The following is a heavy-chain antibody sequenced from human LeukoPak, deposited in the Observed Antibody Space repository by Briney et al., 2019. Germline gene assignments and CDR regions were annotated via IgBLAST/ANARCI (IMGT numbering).Heavy chain of an antibody. D-gene: IGHD2-21*02. V-gene: IGHV3-66*01. CDR3: AGSLAYCGGDCQLGDY. CDR1: GFTVGSNY. Sequence: GGSLRLSCAASGFTVGSNYMTWVRQAPGKGLEWVSVIYSDGNTYYADSVKGRFTISRDTSKNTLHLQMNSLRAEDAAVYYCAGSLAYCGGDCQLGDYWGQGTLVTVSS. CDR2: IYSDGNT. J-gene: IGHJ4*02.